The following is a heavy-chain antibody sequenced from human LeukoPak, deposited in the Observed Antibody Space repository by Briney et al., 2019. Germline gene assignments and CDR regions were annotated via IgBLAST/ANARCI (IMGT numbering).Heavy chain of an antibody. D-gene: IGHD3-10*01. J-gene: IGHJ4*02. V-gene: IGHV1-2*02. Sequence: ASVKVSCKASGYTFTGYYMHWVRQAPGQGLEWMGWINPNSGGTNYAQKFQGRVTMTRDTSISTAYMELSRLRSDDTAVYYCARGARPLGWFGEASDWGQGTLVTVSS. CDR2: INPNSGGT. CDR3: ARGARPLGWFGEASD. CDR1: GYTFTGYY.